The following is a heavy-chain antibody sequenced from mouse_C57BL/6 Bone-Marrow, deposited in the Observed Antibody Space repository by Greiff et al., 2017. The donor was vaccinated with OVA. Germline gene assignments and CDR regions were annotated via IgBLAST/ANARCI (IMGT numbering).Heavy chain of an antibody. CDR1: GYTFTDYY. CDR2: INPNNGGT. V-gene: IGHV1-26*01. Sequence: VQLQQSGPELVKPGASVKISCKASGYTFTDYYMNWVKQSHGKSLEWIGDINPNNGGTSYNQKFKGKATLTVDKSSSTAYMELRSLTSEDSAVYYCAREVGVYYFDYWGQGTTLTVSS. J-gene: IGHJ2*01. CDR3: AREVGVYYFDY. D-gene: IGHD3-3*01.